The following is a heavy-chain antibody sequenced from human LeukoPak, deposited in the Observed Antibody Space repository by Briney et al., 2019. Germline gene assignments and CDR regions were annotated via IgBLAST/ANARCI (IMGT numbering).Heavy chain of an antibody. CDR2: ISAYNGNT. CDR3: ARVQAGLWFGELTDY. V-gene: IGHV1-18*01. J-gene: IGHJ4*02. D-gene: IGHD3-10*01. CDR1: GYTFTSYG. Sequence: ASVKVSCKASGYTFTSYGISWVRQAPGQGLEWMGWISAYNGNTNYAQKLQGRVTMTTDTSTSTAYMELRSLRSDDTAVYYCARVQAGLWFGELTDYWGQGTLVTVSS.